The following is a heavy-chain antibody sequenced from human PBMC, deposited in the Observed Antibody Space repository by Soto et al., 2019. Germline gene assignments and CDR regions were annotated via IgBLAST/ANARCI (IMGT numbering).Heavy chain of an antibody. J-gene: IGHJ4*02. CDR2: IYWDDDK. CDR3: AHAGDYDMLTFDH. D-gene: IGHD3-9*01. CDR1: GFSLTTYDMG. Sequence: QITLKESGPTLVRPAQTLTMTCAFSGFSLTTYDMGVPWIRQPPGKALEWLALIYWDDDKRYSPSLTDRLPVSKDTYRNQVVLTITSLAPGAPSTYSCAHAGDYDMLTFDHLRPGILGYVS. V-gene: IGHV2-5*02.